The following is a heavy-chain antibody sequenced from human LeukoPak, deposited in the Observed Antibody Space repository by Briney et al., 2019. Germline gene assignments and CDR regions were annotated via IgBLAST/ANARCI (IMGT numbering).Heavy chain of an antibody. CDR3: AKGSLKWKDNSVGY. CDR2: ISTQSGNT. CDR1: GYTFTTYG. V-gene: IGHV1-18*01. D-gene: IGHD1-20*01. J-gene: IGHJ4*02. Sequence: ASVKVSCKASGYTFTTYGITWVRQAPGQGLEWMGWISTQSGNTKYAQRLLDRVTMTIDTSTKTAFMELRSLKSDDTAVYYCAKGSLKWKDNSVGYWGQGTLVTISS.